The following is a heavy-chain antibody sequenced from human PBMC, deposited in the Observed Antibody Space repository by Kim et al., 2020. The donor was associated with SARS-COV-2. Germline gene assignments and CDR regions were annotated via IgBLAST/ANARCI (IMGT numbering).Heavy chain of an antibody. CDR3: ARDQRYCSSTSCWGGMAGTTDAFDI. Sequence: ASVKVSCNASGYTFTSYAMHWVRQAPGQRLEWMGWINAGNGNTKYSQKFQGRVTITRDTSASTAYVELSSLRSEDTAVYYCARDQRYCSSTSCWGGMAGTTDAFDIWGQGTMVTVSS. CDR2: INAGNGNT. J-gene: IGHJ3*02. D-gene: IGHD2-2*01. CDR1: GYTFTSYA. V-gene: IGHV1-3*01.